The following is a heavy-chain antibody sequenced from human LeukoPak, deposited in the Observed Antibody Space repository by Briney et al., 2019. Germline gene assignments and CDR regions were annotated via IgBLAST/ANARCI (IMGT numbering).Heavy chain of an antibody. CDR3: AREGLSRTPPY. J-gene: IGHJ4*02. CDR2: IIPIFGTA. Sequence: ASVKVSXKASGGTFSSYAISWVRQAPGQGLEWMGGIIPIFGTAKYAQKFQGRVTITTDESTSTAYMELSSLRSEDTAVYYCAREGLSRTPPYWGQGTLVTVSS. V-gene: IGHV1-69*05. CDR1: GGTFSSYA. D-gene: IGHD3-16*02.